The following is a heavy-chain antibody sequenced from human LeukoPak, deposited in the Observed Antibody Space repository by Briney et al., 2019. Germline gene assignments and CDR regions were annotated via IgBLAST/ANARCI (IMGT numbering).Heavy chain of an antibody. D-gene: IGHD6-19*01. Sequence: GGSLRLSCAASGFTFRSYGMNWVRQAPGKGLEWVSGVTASARTTYYADSVQGRFTISRDNSTNTLSLQMSSLRAEDTAVYYCAKDLDGSGMYGGIDSWGQGTLVTVSS. J-gene: IGHJ4*02. CDR3: AKDLDGSGMYGGIDS. CDR1: GFTFRSYG. V-gene: IGHV3-23*01. CDR2: VTASARTT.